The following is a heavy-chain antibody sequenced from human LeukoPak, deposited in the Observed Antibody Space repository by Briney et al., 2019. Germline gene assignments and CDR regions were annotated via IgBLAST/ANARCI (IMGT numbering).Heavy chain of an antibody. J-gene: IGHJ6*02. CDR1: GGTFSSYA. CDR3: ARVLPKLWFGELISYGMDV. CDR2: INPSGGST. D-gene: IGHD3-10*01. V-gene: IGHV1-46*01. Sequence: ASVKVSCKASGGTFSSYAISWVRQAPGQGLEWMGIINPSGGSTSYAQKFQGRVTMTRDTSTSTVYMELSSLRSEDTAVYYCARVLPKLWFGELISYGMDVWGQGTTVTVSS.